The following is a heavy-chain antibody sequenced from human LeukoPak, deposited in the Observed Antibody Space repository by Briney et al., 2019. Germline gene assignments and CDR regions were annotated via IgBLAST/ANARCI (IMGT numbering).Heavy chain of an antibody. CDR1: GGSISSSNW. J-gene: IGHJ4*02. Sequence: SETLSLTCADSGGSISSSNWWSWVRQPPGKGLEWIGEIYHSGSTNYNPSLKSRVTISVDKSKNQFSLKLSSVTAADTAVYYCARDRPTFYYFDYWGQGTLVTVSS. V-gene: IGHV4-4*02. CDR2: IYHSGST. CDR3: ARDRPTFYYFDY.